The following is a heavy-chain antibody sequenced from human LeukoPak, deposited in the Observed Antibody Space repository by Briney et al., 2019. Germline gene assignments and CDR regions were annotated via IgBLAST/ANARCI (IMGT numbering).Heavy chain of an antibody. V-gene: IGHV4-59*01. CDR3: AVSYYDFWSVDY. CDR1: GGSISSYY. Sequence: TPSETLSLTCTVSGGSISSYYWSWIRQPPGKGLEWIGYIYYSGSTNYNPSLKSRVSISVDTSKNQFSLKLSSVTAADTAVYYCAVSYYDFWSVDYWGRGTLVTVSS. D-gene: IGHD3-3*01. CDR2: IYYSGST. J-gene: IGHJ4*02.